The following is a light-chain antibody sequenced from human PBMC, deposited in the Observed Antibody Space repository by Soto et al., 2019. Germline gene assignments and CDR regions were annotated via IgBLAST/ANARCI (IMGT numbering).Light chain of an antibody. V-gene: IGLV2-14*01. CDR2: DVS. Sequence: QSALNQPASVSGSPGQSITISCTGTSSDVGGYNYVSWYQQHPGKAPKLMIYDVSNRPSGVSNRFSGSKSGNTASLTISGLQAEDEADYYCSSYTSSSTVVFGGWTKLTVL. CDR3: SSYTSSSTVV. CDR1: SSDVGGYNY. J-gene: IGLJ2*01.